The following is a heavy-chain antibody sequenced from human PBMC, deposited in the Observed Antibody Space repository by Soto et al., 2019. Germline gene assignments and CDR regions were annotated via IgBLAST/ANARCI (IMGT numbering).Heavy chain of an antibody. CDR2: IRSKANSYAT. D-gene: IGHD5-12*01. J-gene: IGHJ4*02. Sequence: GGSLRLSCAASGFTFSGSAMHWVRQASGKGLEWVGRIRSKANSYATAYAASVKGRFTISRDDSKNTAYLQMNSLKTEDTAVYYCTRLGDGYNSLDYWGQGTLVTVSS. V-gene: IGHV3-73*01. CDR1: GFTFSGSA. CDR3: TRLGDGYNSLDY.